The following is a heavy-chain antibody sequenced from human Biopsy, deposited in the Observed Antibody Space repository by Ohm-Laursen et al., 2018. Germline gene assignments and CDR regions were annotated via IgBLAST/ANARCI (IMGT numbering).Heavy chain of an antibody. CDR3: AREIAPWYDSSDYYSFFDY. V-gene: IGHV1-2*02. CDR1: GYTFTGYY. CDR2: LNPNNGGT. J-gene: IGHJ4*02. Sequence: GASVTVSCKTSGYTFTGYYIHWVRQAPGQGLEWVGWLNPNNGGTDYAEKFQGRVTMTRDTSINTAYMELSSLRSDDTAVYFCAREIAPWYDSSDYYSFFDYWGQGTLVTVSS. D-gene: IGHD3-22*01.